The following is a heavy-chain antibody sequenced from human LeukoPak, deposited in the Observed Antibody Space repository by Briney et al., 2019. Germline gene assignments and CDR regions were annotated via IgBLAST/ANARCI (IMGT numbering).Heavy chain of an antibody. V-gene: IGHV3-74*01. D-gene: IGHD6-19*01. CDR1: GFTFSSYW. J-gene: IGHJ3*02. Sequence: GGSLRLSCAASGFTFSSYWMHWVRQAPGKGLVWVSRINSDGSSTSYADSVKGRFTISRDNAKNSLYLQMNSLRAEDTAVYYCAREWYSSGGDAFDIWGQGTMVTVSS. CDR2: INSDGSST. CDR3: AREWYSSGGDAFDI.